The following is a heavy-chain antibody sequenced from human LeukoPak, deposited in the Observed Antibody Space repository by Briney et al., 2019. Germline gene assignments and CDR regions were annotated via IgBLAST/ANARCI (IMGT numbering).Heavy chain of an antibody. CDR2: SSGRNERI. Sequence: GGSLRLSCAASGFDSSRYGMHWVRQAPGKGLEWVSGSSGRNERIIYADSVKGRFTISRDNSKNTLYLQMNSLTAEDTAVYYCARASCGGNCYYMFDSWGQGTLVTVSS. CDR3: ARASCGGNCYYMFDS. V-gene: IGHV3-23*01. CDR1: GFDSSRYG. J-gene: IGHJ4*02. D-gene: IGHD2-21*01.